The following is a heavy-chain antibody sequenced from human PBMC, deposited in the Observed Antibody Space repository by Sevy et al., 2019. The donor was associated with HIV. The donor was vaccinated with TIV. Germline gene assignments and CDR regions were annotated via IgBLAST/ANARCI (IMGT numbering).Heavy chain of an antibody. CDR1: GFTFCSYS. Sequence: LSLTCAASGFTFCSYSMNWVRQAPGKGLEWVSSISSSSSYIYYADSVKGRFTISRDNAKNSLYLQMNSLRAEDTAVYYCARAMTTYDYYYGMDVWGQGTTVTVSS. D-gene: IGHD4-4*01. V-gene: IGHV3-21*01. J-gene: IGHJ6*02. CDR2: ISSSSSYI. CDR3: ARAMTTYDYYYGMDV.